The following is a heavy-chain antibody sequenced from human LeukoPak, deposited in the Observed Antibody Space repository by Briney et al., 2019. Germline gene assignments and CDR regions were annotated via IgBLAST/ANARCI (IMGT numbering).Heavy chain of an antibody. J-gene: IGHJ4*02. D-gene: IGHD3-10*01. V-gene: IGHV3-9*01. CDR3: AKAGTMVRYFDY. Sequence: GRSLRLSCAASGFTFDDYAMHWVRQAPGKGREWVSGISWNSGSIGYTDSVKGRFTISRDNAKNSLYLQMNSLRAEDTALYYCAKAGTMVRYFDYWGRGTLVTVSS. CDR2: ISWNSGSI. CDR1: GFTFDDYA.